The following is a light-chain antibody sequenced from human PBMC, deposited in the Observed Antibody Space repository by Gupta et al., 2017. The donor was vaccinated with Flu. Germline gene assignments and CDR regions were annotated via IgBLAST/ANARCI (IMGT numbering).Light chain of an antibody. CDR2: AAS. J-gene: IGKJ5*01. Sequence: PSSRSASVEDRVTITCRASQGIRNDLGWYQQKPGKAPRPLIYAASSLQSGVPSRFSGGGSGTEFTLTISSLQPEDFATYYCQQHSNYPRTFGHGTQLEIK. CDR1: QGIRND. V-gene: IGKV1-17*01. CDR3: QQHSNYPRT.